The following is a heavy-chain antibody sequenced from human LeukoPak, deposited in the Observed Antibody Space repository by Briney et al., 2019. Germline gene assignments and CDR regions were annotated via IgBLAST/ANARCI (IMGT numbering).Heavy chain of an antibody. V-gene: IGHV4-59*01. CDR2: FHDSEST. CDR1: GGSISNNY. D-gene: IGHD1-26*01. J-gene: IGHJ4*02. Sequence: SETLSLTRTVSGGSISNNYWSWIRQPPGKGLEWIGYFHDSESTNYNPSLKSRVTISVDTSKNQFSLKLSSVTAADTAVYYCARGDPSGRPGIAFDYWGQGTLVTVSS. CDR3: ARGDPSGRPGIAFDY.